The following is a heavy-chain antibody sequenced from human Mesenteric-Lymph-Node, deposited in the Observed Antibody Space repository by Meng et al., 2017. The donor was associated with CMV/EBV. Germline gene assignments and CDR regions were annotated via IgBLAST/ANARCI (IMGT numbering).Heavy chain of an antibody. V-gene: IGHV4-39*01. CDR1: GTVSGGTFC. J-gene: IGHJ4*02. CDR2: IEGVSPT. Sequence: GTVSGGTFCCASIRQPPRDAVEWIGCIEGVSPTSCTPSLRNHVTISVDTSKNHSSLRLSSVTATDTAVYYCARHKRCGGRDYEELHYWGQGTLVTVSS. CDR3: ARHKRCGGRDYEELHY. D-gene: IGHD4-17*01.